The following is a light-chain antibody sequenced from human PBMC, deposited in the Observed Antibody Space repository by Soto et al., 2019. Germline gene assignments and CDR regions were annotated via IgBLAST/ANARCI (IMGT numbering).Light chain of an antibody. J-gene: IGLJ2*01. Sequence: QSALTQPASVSGSPGQSITISCTGASSDVGLYDFVSWYQQHPGKAPKLLIFEVSNRPSGISNRFSGSKSGNTASLTISGLQAEDEADYYCSSYTSSTTSVVFGGGTKLTVL. CDR1: SSDVGLYDF. V-gene: IGLV2-14*01. CDR2: EVS. CDR3: SSYTSSTTSVV.